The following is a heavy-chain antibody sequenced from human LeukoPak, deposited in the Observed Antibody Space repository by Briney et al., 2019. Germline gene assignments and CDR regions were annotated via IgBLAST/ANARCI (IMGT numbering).Heavy chain of an antibody. D-gene: IGHD3-22*01. CDR3: ARQPRNAGGYYYYYFDY. Sequence: GGSLRLSCAASGFTFSSYSMNWVRQAPGKGLEWVSSISSSSSYIYYADSVKGRFTISRDNAKNSLYLQMNSLRAEDTAVYYCARQPRNAGGYYYYYFDYWGQGTLVTVSS. CDR2: ISSSSSYI. CDR1: GFTFSSYS. V-gene: IGHV3-21*01. J-gene: IGHJ4*02.